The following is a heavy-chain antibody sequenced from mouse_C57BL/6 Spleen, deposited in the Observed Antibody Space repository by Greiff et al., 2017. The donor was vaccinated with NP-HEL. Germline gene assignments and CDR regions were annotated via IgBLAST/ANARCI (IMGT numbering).Heavy chain of an antibody. CDR2: FYPGGGSI. CDR1: GYTFTEYT. Sequence: VQLQQSGAELVKPGASVKLSCKASGYTFTEYTIHWVKQRSGQGLEWIGWFYPGGGSIQYNEKFKDKATLTADKSSSTVYMELSRLTSEDSAVFVCARHEERELRLPFAYWGQGTLVTVSA. J-gene: IGHJ3*01. D-gene: IGHD3-2*02. CDR3: ARHEERELRLPFAY. V-gene: IGHV1-62-2*01.